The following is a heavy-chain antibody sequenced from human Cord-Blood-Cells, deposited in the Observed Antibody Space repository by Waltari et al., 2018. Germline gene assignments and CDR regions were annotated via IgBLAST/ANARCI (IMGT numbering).Heavy chain of an antibody. V-gene: IGHV1-18*01. CDR2: NMAYNGNK. CDR3: ARDRVIAAAGTDY. J-gene: IGHJ4*02. Sequence: LVQSGAEVKKPGASVKVSCKASGYTFTSYGISWLRKAPGQGLEWVGWNMAYNGNKNYAQKLQGRVTMTTDTSTSTAYMELRSLRSDDTAVYYCARDRVIAAAGTDYWGQGTLVTVSS. D-gene: IGHD6-13*01. CDR1: GYTFTSYG.